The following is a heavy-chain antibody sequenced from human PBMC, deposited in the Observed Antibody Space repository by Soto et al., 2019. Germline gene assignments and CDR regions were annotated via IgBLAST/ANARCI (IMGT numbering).Heavy chain of an antibody. CDR3: ARPLEQHQLGFGMDV. CDR2: IWYDGSKI. V-gene: IGHV3-33*01. D-gene: IGHD6-13*01. J-gene: IGHJ6*01. CDR1: GFTFSSYG. Sequence: QVQLVQSGGGVVQPGGSLRLSCAASGFTFSSYGMHWVRQAPGKRLEWVAVIWYDGSKIYYADSVKGRFTISRDNSKSTLYLQMNSLRAEDTAVYYCARPLEQHQLGFGMDVWGQGSPVTVSS.